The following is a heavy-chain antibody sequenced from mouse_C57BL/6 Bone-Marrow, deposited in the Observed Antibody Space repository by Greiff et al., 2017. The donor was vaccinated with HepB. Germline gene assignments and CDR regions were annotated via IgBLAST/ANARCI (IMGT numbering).Heavy chain of an antibody. V-gene: IGHV1-69*01. J-gene: IGHJ2*01. Sequence: VQLQQPGAELVMPGASVKLSCKASGYTFTSYWMHWVKQRPGQGLEWIGEIDPSDSYTNYNQKFKGKSTLTVDKSSSPAYMQLSSLTSEDSAVYYCAREGGVVAHFDYWGQGTTLTVSS. CDR3: AREGGVVAHFDY. CDR1: GYTFTSYW. D-gene: IGHD1-1*01. CDR2: IDPSDSYT.